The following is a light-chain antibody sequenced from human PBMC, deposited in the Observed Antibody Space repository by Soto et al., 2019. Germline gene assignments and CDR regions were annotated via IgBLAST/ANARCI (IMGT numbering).Light chain of an antibody. CDR2: AAS. CDR3: QQSFSPLWT. Sequence: DIQMTQSPSSLSASVGDRVTITCRASQSISNYLNWYQQKPGKAPKLLIYAASSMQSGVPSRFSGSGSEEDFTLTISSLQPDDSATYYCQQSFSPLWTFGQGTKVEV. J-gene: IGKJ1*01. V-gene: IGKV1-39*01. CDR1: QSISNY.